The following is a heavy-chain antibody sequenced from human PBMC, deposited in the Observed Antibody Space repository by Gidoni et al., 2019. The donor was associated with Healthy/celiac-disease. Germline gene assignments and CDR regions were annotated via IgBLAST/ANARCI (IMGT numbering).Heavy chain of an antibody. Sequence: EVQLVETGGGLIQPGGSLRLSCAASGFPVSSNYMSWVRQAPGKGLGCVSVIYSGGSTYYADSVKGRFTISRDNSKNTLYRQRNSLRAEDTAVYYCARGGDGYNFRAFDIWGQGTMVTVSS. D-gene: IGHD5-12*01. CDR3: ARGGDGYNFRAFDI. V-gene: IGHV3-53*02. CDR1: GFPVSSNY. CDR2: IYSGGST. J-gene: IGHJ3*02.